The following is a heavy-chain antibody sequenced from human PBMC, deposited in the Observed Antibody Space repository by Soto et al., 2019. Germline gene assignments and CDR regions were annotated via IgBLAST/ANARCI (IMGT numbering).Heavy chain of an antibody. V-gene: IGHV3-30*03. D-gene: IGHD6-19*01. CDR3: ASRSSGWYFDY. J-gene: IGHJ4*02. CDR1: GFTFSSHG. CDR2: IADDGTNK. Sequence: GGSLRLSCGASGFTFSSHGMHWARQVPGKGLEWLAVIADDGTNKNYADSVKGRFTISRDNSKNTLYLQMNSLRAEDTAVYYCASRSSGWYFDYWGQGTLVTVSS.